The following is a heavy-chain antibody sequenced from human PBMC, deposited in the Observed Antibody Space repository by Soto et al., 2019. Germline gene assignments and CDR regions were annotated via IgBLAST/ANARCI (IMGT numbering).Heavy chain of an antibody. Sequence: QVPLVESGGGAVQPGESLRLSCVASGFDFTYYAMHWVRQAPGKGLESVAVMSSDGSKIHHTDSVKGRFTISRDNSKNTLYLQMNSLRKEDTAVYFCAKEEGVGGTLGLFDYWGQGTLVSVSS. V-gene: IGHV3-30*18. D-gene: IGHD1-26*01. CDR1: GFDFTYYA. CDR3: AKEEGVGGTLGLFDY. CDR2: MSSDGSKI. J-gene: IGHJ4*02.